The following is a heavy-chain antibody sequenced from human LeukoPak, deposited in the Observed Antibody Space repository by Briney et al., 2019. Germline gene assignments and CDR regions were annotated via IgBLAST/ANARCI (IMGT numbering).Heavy chain of an antibody. J-gene: IGHJ4*02. CDR1: GSTFISYD. D-gene: IGHD3-10*01. Sequence: ASVKVSCKASGSTFISYDINWVRQATGQGLEWMGWMNPNSGDIGYTPRFQGRVTMTRDTSISTAYMELSSLRSEDTAVYYCARGPYGTGSHFDFWGQGTLVTVSS. CDR3: ARGPYGTGSHFDF. V-gene: IGHV1-8*02. CDR2: MNPNSGDI.